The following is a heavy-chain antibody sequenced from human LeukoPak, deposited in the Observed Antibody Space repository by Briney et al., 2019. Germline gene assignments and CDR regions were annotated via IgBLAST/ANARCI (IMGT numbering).Heavy chain of an antibody. V-gene: IGHV4-39*01. CDR1: GGSISSSSYY. J-gene: IGHJ5*02. CDR2: IYYSGST. D-gene: IGHD3-10*01. Sequence: SETLSLTCTVSGGSISSSSYYWGWICQPPGKGLEWIGSIYYSGSTYYNPSLKSRVTISVDSSKNQFSLKLSSVTAADTAVYFCARHRTGSYPVGFDPWGQGTLVTVSS. CDR3: ARHRTGSYPVGFDP.